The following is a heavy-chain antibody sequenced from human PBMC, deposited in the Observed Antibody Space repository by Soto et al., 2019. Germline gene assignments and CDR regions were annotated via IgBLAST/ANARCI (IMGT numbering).Heavy chain of an antibody. CDR3: AREVGYYYYMDV. CDR1: GFTFSSYS. V-gene: IGHV3-21*01. Sequence: EVQLVESGGGLVKPGGSLRLSCAASGFTFSSYSMNWVRQAPGKGLEWVSSTSSSSSYIYYADSVKGRFTISRDNAKNSLYLQLNSLTTEDTAVYYCAREVGYYYYMDVWGKGTKVTVSS. J-gene: IGHJ6*03. CDR2: TSSSSSYI.